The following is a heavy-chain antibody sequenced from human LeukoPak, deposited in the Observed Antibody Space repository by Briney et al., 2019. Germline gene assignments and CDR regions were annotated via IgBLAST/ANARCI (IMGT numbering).Heavy chain of an antibody. CDR3: AREPPGIAAAGPNFDY. D-gene: IGHD6-13*01. V-gene: IGHV1-2*02. J-gene: IGHJ4*02. CDR1: GYTFTGYY. CDR2: INPNSGST. Sequence: GASVKVSCTASGYTFTGYYMHWVRQAPGQGLEWMGWINPNSGSTNYAQKFQGRVTMTRDTSISTAYMELSRLRSDDTAVYYCAREPPGIAAAGPNFDYWGQGTLVTVSS.